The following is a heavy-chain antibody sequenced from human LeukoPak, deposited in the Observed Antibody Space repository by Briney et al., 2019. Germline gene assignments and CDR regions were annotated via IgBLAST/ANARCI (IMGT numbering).Heavy chain of an antibody. CDR3: AREGVPAVIDY. CDR2: IIPILGIA. Sequence: ASVKVSCKASGGTFSSYAISWVRQAPGQGLEWMGRIIPILGIANYAQKFQGRVTITADKSTSTAYMELSSLRSEDTAVYYCAREGVPAVIDYWGQGTLVTVSS. V-gene: IGHV1-69*04. CDR1: GGTFSSYA. J-gene: IGHJ4*02. D-gene: IGHD2-2*01.